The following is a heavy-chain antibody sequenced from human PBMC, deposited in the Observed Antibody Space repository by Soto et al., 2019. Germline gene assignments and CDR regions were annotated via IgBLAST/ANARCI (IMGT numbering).Heavy chain of an antibody. D-gene: IGHD6-13*01. CDR3: TRHDPYSSSWGPFDY. J-gene: IGHJ4*02. CDR2: IRSKANSYAT. V-gene: IGHV3-73*02. CDR1: GFTFSGSA. Sequence: EVQLVESGGGLVQPGGSLKLSCAASGFTFSGSAMHWVRQASGKGLEWVGRIRSKANSYATAYAALVKGRFTISRDDSKNTAYLQMNSLKTEDTAVYYCTRHDPYSSSWGPFDYWGQGTLVTVSS.